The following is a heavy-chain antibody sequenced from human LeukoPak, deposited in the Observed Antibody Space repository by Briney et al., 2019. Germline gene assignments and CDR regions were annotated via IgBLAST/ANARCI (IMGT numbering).Heavy chain of an antibody. J-gene: IGHJ4*02. Sequence: GGSLRLSCAASGFTFISYAMSWVRQAPGKGLEWVSRISVSGSTYYADSVKGRFTISRDSSKNTLYLQMNSLRAEDTAVYYCAKGSGSSTWQSHFDYWGQGTLVTVSS. V-gene: IGHV3-23*01. CDR3: AKGSGSSTWQSHFDY. CDR1: GFTFISYA. CDR2: ISVSGST. D-gene: IGHD6-13*01.